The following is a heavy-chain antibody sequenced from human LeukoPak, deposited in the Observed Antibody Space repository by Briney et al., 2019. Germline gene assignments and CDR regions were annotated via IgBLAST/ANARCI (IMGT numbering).Heavy chain of an antibody. V-gene: IGHV3-30*02. J-gene: IGHJ3*02. D-gene: IGHD3-22*01. CDR3: ANGRVLPYTSYYDSTGLDAFDI. CDR1: GFTVNSNE. CDR2: IRYDGSNK. Sequence: PGGSLRLSCAASGFTVNSNEMTWVRQAPGKGLEWVAFIRYDGSNKYYTDSVKGRFTISRDNSKNTLYLQMNSLRAEDTAVYYCANGRVLPYTSYYDSTGLDAFDIWGQGTMVTVSS.